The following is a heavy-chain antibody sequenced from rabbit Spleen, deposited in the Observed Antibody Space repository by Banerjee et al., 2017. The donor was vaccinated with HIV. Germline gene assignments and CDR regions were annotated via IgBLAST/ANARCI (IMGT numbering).Heavy chain of an antibody. CDR1: GFDFSSYG. CDR2: INGVTGKA. J-gene: IGHJ4*01. Sequence: QEQLVESGGGLVQPGGSLKLSCKASGFDFSSYGVSWVRQAPGKGLEWIACINGVTGKALYATWAKGRFTFSKTSSTTVTLQMTSLTAADTAIYFCARDLVGVIGWNFYLWGPGTLVTVS. V-gene: IGHV1S45*01. CDR3: ARDLVGVIGWNFYL. D-gene: IGHD1-1*01.